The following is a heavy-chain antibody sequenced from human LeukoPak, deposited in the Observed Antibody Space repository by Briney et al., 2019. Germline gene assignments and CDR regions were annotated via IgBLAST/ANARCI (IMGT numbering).Heavy chain of an antibody. V-gene: IGHV1-69*13. D-gene: IGHD6-6*01. J-gene: IGHJ6*03. CDR1: GGTFSSYA. CDR2: IIPIFGTA. CDR3: ARALPEGQLDCYYYYMDV. Sequence: SVKPSCKVSGGTFSSYAISWVRQAPGQGLEWMGGIIPIFGTANYAQKFQGRVTITADESTSTAYMELSSLRSEDTAVYYCARALPEGQLDCYYYYMDVGGKGTTVTVSS.